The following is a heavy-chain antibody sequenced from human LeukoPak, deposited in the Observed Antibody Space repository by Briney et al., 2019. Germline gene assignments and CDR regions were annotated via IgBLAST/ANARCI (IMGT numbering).Heavy chain of an antibody. CDR3: ASVTGTVFYYYYGMDV. D-gene: IGHD1-20*01. CDR2: ITSSGSTI. J-gene: IGHJ6*02. V-gene: IGHV3-48*03. Sequence: GGSLRLSCAASGFTFSSYEMNWVRQAPGKGLEWVSYITSSGSTIYYADSVKGRFTISRDNAKNSLHLQMNSLRAEDTAVYYCASVTGTVFYYYYGMDVWGQGTTVTVSS. CDR1: GFTFSSYE.